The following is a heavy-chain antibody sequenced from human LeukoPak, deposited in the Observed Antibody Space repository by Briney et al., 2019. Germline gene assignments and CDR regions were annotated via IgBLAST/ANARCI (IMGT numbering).Heavy chain of an antibody. Sequence: GESLKISCKGSGYSFTNYWIGWVRQMPGKGLEWMGIIYPGDSDARYSPSFHGQVTISADKSISTAYLQWSSLKASDTAMYYCARAHTLDRITKYYFAYWGQGTLVTVSS. V-gene: IGHV5-51*01. CDR2: IYPGDSDA. D-gene: IGHD5-24*01. CDR1: GYSFTNYW. CDR3: ARAHTLDRITKYYFAY. J-gene: IGHJ4*02.